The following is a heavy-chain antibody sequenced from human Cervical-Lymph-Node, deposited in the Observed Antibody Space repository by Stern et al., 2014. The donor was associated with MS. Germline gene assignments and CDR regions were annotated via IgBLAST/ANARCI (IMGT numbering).Heavy chain of an antibody. CDR3: ARELLLLWFGDRYGVDY. CDR1: GYTFTAFY. D-gene: IGHD3-10*01. Sequence: QVQLVQSGAEVKKPGASVKVSCKASGYTFTAFYIHWVRQAPGQGLEWMGRINPNSGGTNYAQKFQGSVTMTRDTSISTAYMELSSLRSDDTAVYYCARELLLLWFGDRYGVDYWGLGTLVTVSS. J-gene: IGHJ4*02. V-gene: IGHV1-2*06. CDR2: INPNSGGT.